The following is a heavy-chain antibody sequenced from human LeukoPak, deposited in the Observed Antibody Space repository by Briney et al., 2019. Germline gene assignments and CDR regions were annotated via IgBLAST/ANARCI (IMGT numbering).Heavy chain of an antibody. J-gene: IGHJ4*02. CDR1: GYTFIGNY. D-gene: IGHD6-13*01. Sequence: ASVKVSCKASGYTFIGNYMHWVRQAPGQGLEWMGWINPNSGGTNYAQKFQGRVTMTRDTSISTAYMELSRLRSDDAAVHYCARGRGIAAAGTFFDYWGQGTLVTVSS. CDR3: ARGRGIAAAGTFFDY. CDR2: INPNSGGT. V-gene: IGHV1-2*02.